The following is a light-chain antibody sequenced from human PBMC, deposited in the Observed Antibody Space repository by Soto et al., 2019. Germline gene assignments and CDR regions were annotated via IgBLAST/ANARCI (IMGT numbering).Light chain of an antibody. CDR1: SSNIGANY. CDR3: AAWDDSLSGVL. V-gene: IGLV1-47*01. CDR2: RNN. Sequence: QSVLTQPPSASGTPGQRVTISCSGSSSNIGANYVYWYQQLPGTTPKLLIYRNNQRPSGVPDRFSGSKSGTSASLAISGLRTEDEADSYCAAWDDSLSGVLFGGGTKLTVL. J-gene: IGLJ2*01.